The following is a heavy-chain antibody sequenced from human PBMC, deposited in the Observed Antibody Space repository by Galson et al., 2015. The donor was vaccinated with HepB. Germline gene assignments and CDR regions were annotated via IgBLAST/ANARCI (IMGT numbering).Heavy chain of an antibody. CDR1: GFTFSNYG. V-gene: IGHV3-33*01. J-gene: IGHJ4*02. D-gene: IGHD2-2*01. CDR3: ARGTSVYCTRATCYREGSFDY. Sequence: SLRLSCAASGFTFSNYGIHWVRQAPGKGLEWVAVLWYDGSNRYYVDSVKGRFTISRDNSKNTLYLQMTSLRAEDTTVYYCARGTSVYCTRATCYREGSFDYWGQGTLVTVSS. CDR2: LWYDGSNR.